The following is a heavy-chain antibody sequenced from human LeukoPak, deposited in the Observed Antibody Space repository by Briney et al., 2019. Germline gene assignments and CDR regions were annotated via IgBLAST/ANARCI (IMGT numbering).Heavy chain of an antibody. D-gene: IGHD2-8*01. V-gene: IGHV3-30*02. CDR3: ARDTLGFCTRATCRYLDS. J-gene: IGHJ4*02. CDR1: GFTFSNYG. CDR2: IWYDGSNR. Sequence: GGSLRLSCAASGFTFSNYGMHWVRQAPGKGLEWVAFIWYDGSNRYYADSVKGRFTISRDNSENTLFLQMSSLRTEDTAVYYCARDTLGFCTRATCRYLDSWGQGTLVTVSS.